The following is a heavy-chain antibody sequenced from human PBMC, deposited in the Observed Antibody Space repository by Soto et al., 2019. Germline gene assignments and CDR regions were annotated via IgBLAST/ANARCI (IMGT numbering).Heavy chain of an antibody. J-gene: IGHJ3*02. CDR1: GGTFSRYA. CDR3: ARVVGATTAVAFDI. D-gene: IGHD1-26*01. CDR2: IIPIFATA. Sequence: SVKVSCKASGGTFSRYAISWVRQAPGQGLEWMGGIIPIFATANYAQKFQGRVTITADESTSTAYMQLSSLRSEDTAVYYCARVVGATTAVAFDIWGQGTMVTVSS. V-gene: IGHV1-69*13.